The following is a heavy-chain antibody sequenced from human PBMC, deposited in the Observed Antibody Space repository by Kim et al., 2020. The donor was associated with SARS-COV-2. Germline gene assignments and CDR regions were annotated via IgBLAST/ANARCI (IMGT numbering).Heavy chain of an antibody. D-gene: IGHD2-2*01. V-gene: IGHV3-30*04. CDR2: ISYDGSNK. Sequence: GGSLRLSCAASGFTFSSYAMHWVRQAPGKGLEWVAVISYDGSNKYYADSVKGRFTISRDNSKNTLYLQMNSLRAEDTAVYYCASSSYQLLLWGRRGFDPWGQGTLVTVSS. CDR1: GFTFSSYA. J-gene: IGHJ5*02. CDR3: ASSSYQLLLWGRRGFDP.